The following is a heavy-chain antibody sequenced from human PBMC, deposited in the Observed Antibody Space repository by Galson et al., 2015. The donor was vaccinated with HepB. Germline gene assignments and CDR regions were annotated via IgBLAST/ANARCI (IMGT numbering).Heavy chain of an antibody. CDR3: ARVRHLLAAYYYGMDV. Sequence: SLRLSCAASGFTFSSYGMHWVRQAPGKGLEWVAVIWYDGSNKYYADSVRGRFTISRDNSKNTLYLQMNSLRAEDTAVYYCARVRHLLAAYYYGMDVWGQGTTVTVSS. D-gene: IGHD6-25*01. V-gene: IGHV3-33*01. J-gene: IGHJ6*02. CDR2: IWYDGSNK. CDR1: GFTFSSYG.